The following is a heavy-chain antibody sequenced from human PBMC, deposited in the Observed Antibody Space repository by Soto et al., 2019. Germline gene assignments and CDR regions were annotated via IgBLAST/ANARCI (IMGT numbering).Heavy chain of an antibody. J-gene: IGHJ4*02. CDR2: ISAYNGNT. Sequence: QVQLVQSGAEVKKPGASVQVSCKASGYTFTSYGISWVRQAPGQGLEWMGWISAYNGNTNYAQKLQGRVTMTTDTSTSTAYMVLRSLRSDDTAVYYCARHYAILTGYIHLDRFDYWGQGTLVTVSS. CDR3: ARHYAILTGYIHLDRFDY. D-gene: IGHD3-9*01. CDR1: GYTFTSYG. V-gene: IGHV1-18*01.